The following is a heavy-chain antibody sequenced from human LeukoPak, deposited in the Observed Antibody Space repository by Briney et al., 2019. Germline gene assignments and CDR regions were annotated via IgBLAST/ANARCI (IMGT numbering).Heavy chain of an antibody. D-gene: IGHD6-13*01. Sequence: PAETLSLTCAVYGGSFSGYYWSWIRQPPGKGLEWIGEINHSGSTNYNPSLKSRVTISVDTSKNQFSLKLSSVTAADTAVYYCARGRMIAAAAFDYWGQGTLVTVSS. CDR3: ARGRMIAAAAFDY. CDR1: GGSFSGYY. CDR2: INHSGST. J-gene: IGHJ4*02. V-gene: IGHV4-34*01.